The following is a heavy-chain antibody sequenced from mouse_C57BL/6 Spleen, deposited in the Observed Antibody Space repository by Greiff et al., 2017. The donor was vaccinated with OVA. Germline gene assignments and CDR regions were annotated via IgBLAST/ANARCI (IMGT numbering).Heavy chain of an antibody. J-gene: IGHJ4*01. CDR2: INPNNGGT. Sequence: VQLQQSGPELVKPGASVKIPCKASGYTFTDYNMDWVKQSHGKSLEWIGDINPNNGGTIYNQKFKGKATLTVDKSSSTAYMVLRSLTSEDTAVYYCARWTSIYYGNYHYYAMDYWGQGTSVTVSS. CDR1: GYTFTDYN. D-gene: IGHD2-1*01. CDR3: ARWTSIYYGNYHYYAMDY. V-gene: IGHV1-18*01.